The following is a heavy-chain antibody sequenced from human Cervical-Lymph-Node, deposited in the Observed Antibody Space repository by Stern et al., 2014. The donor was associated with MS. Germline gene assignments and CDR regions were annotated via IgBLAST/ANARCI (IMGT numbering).Heavy chain of an antibody. V-gene: IGHV1-2*02. J-gene: IGHJ4*02. CDR1: GYTFTGYY. Sequence: QVQLVQSGAEVKKPGASVKVSCKASGYTFTGYYIHWVRQAPGPGPKWMGWINSKSGGTNYAQSFQGRVAMTRDTSISTAYMELSGLRPDDTAVYYCARDLIGDGDLSLDNWGQGTLVTVSS. D-gene: IGHD3-10*01. CDR3: ARDLIGDGDLSLDN. CDR2: INSKSGGT.